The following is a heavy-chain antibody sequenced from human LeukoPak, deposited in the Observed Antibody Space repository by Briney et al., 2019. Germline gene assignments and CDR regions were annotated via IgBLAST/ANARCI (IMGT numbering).Heavy chain of an antibody. CDR3: ARRYCSSTSCYFSNWFNP. CDR2: IWYDGSNK. J-gene: IGHJ5*02. Sequence: PGWSLRLSCAASGFIFSSYGMHWVRQAPGKGLEWVAVIWYDGSNKYYADSVKGRFTISRDNSKNTLYLQMNSLRAEDTAVYYCARRYCSSTSCYFSNWFNPWGQGTLVTVSS. CDR1: GFIFSSYG. D-gene: IGHD2-2*01. V-gene: IGHV3-33*01.